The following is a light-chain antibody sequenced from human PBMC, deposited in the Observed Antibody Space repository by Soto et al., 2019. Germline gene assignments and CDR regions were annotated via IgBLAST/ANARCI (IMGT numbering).Light chain of an antibody. CDR3: GSYTSTDTPFV. J-gene: IGLJ1*01. CDR1: STDVGGYNY. V-gene: IGLV2-14*01. Sequence: QSVLAQPSSVSGSPGQSITISCTGTSTDVGGYNYVSWYQHHPGKGPKLIIYEVSNRPSGVSDRFSGSKSGNKASLIISNLEAEDESEYYCGSYTSTDTPFVFGTGTTVTVL. CDR2: EVS.